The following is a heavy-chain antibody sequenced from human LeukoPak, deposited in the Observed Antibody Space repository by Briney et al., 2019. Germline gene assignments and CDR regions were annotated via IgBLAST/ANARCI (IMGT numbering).Heavy chain of an antibody. D-gene: IGHD5-24*01. CDR2: IRYDGSNK. V-gene: IGHV3-30*02. Sequence: GGSLRLPCAASGFTFSSYGMHWVRQAPGKGLEWVAFIRYDGSNKYYADSVKGRFTISRDNSKNTLYLQMNSLRAEDTAVYYCAKDLSPARRDGYKDWGQGTLVTVSS. J-gene: IGHJ4*02. CDR3: AKDLSPARRDGYKD. CDR1: GFTFSSYG.